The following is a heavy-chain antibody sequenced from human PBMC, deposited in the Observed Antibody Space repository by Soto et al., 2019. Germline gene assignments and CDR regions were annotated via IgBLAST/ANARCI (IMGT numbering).Heavy chain of an antibody. CDR2: ISSSSSYI. D-gene: IGHD3-3*01. CDR1: GGSISSGGYY. J-gene: IGHJ6*03. V-gene: IGHV3-21*01. CDR3: ATSGEYYDFWSGYQVYYMDV. Sequence: TSETLSLTCTVSGGSISSGGYYWSWVRQAPGKGLEWVSSISSSSSYIYYADSVKGRFTISRDNAKNSLYLQMNSLRAEDTAVYYCATSGEYYDFWSGYQVYYMDVWGKGTTVTVSS.